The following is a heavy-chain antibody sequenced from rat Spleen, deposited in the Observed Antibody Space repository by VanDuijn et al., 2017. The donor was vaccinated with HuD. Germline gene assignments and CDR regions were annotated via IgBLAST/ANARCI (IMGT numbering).Heavy chain of an antibody. V-gene: IGHV5-19*01. D-gene: IGHD1-12*02. CDR3: TTDTFYDGTYYPGGFDY. CDR1: GFTFSNYG. CDR2: ISPSGGNT. J-gene: IGHJ2*01. Sequence: EVQLVESGGGLVQPGRSLKLSCAASGFTFSNYGMHWIRQGPTKGLEWVASISPSGGNTYYRDSVKGRFTISRDNAKSTLYLQLDSLRSEDTATYYCTTDTFYDGTYYPGGFDYWGQGVMVTVSS.